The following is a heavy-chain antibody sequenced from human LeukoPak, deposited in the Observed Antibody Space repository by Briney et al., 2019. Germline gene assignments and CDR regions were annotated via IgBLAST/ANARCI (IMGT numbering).Heavy chain of an antibody. CDR3: ARGLRQLVRSWHY. CDR2: INHSGST. J-gene: IGHJ4*02. CDR1: GGSFSGYY. D-gene: IGHD6-6*01. V-gene: IGHV4-34*01. Sequence: SETLSLTCAVYGGSFSGYYWSWIRQPPGKGLEWIGEINHSGSTNYNPSLKSRVTISVDTSKNQFSLQLSSVTAADTAVYYCARGLRQLVRSWHYWGQGTLVTVSS.